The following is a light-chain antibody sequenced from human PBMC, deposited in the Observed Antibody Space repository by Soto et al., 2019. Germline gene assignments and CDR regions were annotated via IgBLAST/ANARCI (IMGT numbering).Light chain of an antibody. CDR1: SSDVGGYNY. Sequence: QSALTKPPSASVAPGQSVTISCTGTSSDVGGYNYVSWYQQHPGKAPKLMIYEVSKRPSGVPDRFSGSKSGNTASLTVSGLQAEDEADYYCSSYAGSNREVFGTGTKVTVL. CDR2: EVS. J-gene: IGLJ1*01. V-gene: IGLV2-8*01. CDR3: SSYAGSNREV.